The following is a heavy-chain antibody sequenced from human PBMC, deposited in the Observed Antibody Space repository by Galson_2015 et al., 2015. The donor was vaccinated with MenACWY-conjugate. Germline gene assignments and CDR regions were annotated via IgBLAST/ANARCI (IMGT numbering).Heavy chain of an antibody. V-gene: IGHV3-7*03. CDR1: GFSFNIYW. CDR2: IKPDGSEK. CDR3: VRAVSGLPSGRRKNGMDV. Sequence: SLRLSCAASGFSFNIYWMTWVRQAPGKGLEWVANIKPDGSEKYSVDSVKGRFTISRDNTKNSLYLQMNSLRAEDTAVYYCVRAVSGLPSGRRKNGMDVWGQGTTVTVSS. J-gene: IGHJ6*02. D-gene: IGHD1-26*01.